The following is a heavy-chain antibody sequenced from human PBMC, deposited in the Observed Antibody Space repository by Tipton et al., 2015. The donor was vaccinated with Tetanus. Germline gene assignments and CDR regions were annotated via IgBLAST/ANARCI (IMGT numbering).Heavy chain of an antibody. CDR1: GASISSVNYY. CDR3: ARLTGHSMDVVDYYYFGMDV. CDR2: IYYTGST. Sequence: TLSLTCAVSGASISSVNYYWSWIRQPPGKGLEWVGYIYYTGSTNYNPSLKSGVTISLDTSKNQFSLKLTSVSAADTAVYYCARLTGHSMDVVDYYYFGMDVWGQGTKVTVSS. V-gene: IGHV4-61*01. J-gene: IGHJ6*02. D-gene: IGHD2-21*01.